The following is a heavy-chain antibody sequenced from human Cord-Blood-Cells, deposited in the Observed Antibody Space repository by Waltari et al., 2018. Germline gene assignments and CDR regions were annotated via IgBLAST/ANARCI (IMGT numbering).Heavy chain of an antibody. V-gene: IGHV1-69*06. CDR1: GGTFSSYA. Sequence: QVQLVQSGAEVKKPGSSVKVSCKASGGTFSSYAISWVRQAPGQGLEWMGGVIPSLSTANYAQKFQGRVTITADKSTSTAYMELSSLRSEDTAVYYCAGGDGGMVVTPDYWGQGTLVTVSS. D-gene: IGHD2-21*02. J-gene: IGHJ4*02. CDR3: AGGDGGMVVTPDY. CDR2: VIPSLSTA.